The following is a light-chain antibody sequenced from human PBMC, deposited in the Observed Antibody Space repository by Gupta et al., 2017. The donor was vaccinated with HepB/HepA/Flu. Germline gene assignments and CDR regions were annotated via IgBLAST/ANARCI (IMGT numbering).Light chain of an antibody. CDR1: QCLRHSNGYYY. CDR3: QQDLRTST. CDR2: LAY. Sequence: VMTQSPLSLPVTPGEPASISCRSSQCLRHSNGYYYLDWYLQRPEQSPQLMFYLAYHRACGGTDRFGGSGEGKDFTLSSTRVEDEDAGVYYRQQDLRTSTFGHGTXVDI. V-gene: IGKV2-28*01. J-gene: IGKJ3*01.